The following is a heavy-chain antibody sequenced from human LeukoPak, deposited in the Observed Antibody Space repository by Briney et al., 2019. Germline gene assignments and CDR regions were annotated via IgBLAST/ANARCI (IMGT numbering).Heavy chain of an antibody. CDR3: ASRGEMAAADADY. J-gene: IGHJ4*02. D-gene: IGHD6-13*01. Sequence: SVKVSCKASRDTFSSYAISWVRQAPGQGLEWMGRIIPILNLPNHAQKFQGRVTITADKSTSTVYMELSSLRSEDTAVYYCASRGEMAAADADYWGQGTQVIVSS. CDR2: IIPILNLP. V-gene: IGHV1-69*04. CDR1: RDTFSSYA.